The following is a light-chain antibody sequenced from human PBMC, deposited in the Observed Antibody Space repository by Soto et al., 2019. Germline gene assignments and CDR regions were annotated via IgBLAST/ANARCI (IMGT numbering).Light chain of an antibody. CDR2: SNN. CDR1: SSNIGSNT. J-gene: IGLJ1*01. Sequence: QSVLTQPPSASGTPGQRVTISCSGSSSNIGSNTVNWYQQLPGTAPKLLIYSNNQRPSGGPDRLSGSKSGTSASLAISGLQSEDEADYYCAAWDDSLNGSYVFGTGTKLTVL. V-gene: IGLV1-44*01. CDR3: AAWDDSLNGSYV.